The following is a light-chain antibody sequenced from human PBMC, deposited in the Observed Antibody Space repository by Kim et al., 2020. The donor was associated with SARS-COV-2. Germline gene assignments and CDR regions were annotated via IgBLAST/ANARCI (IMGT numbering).Light chain of an antibody. CDR1: NIGSKK. J-gene: IGLJ2*01. V-gene: IGLV3-9*01. Sequence: ALGQTARITCGGNNIGSKKVHWYQQKPGQAPVLVIYRDSNRPSGIPERFSGSNSGNTATLTISRAQAGDEADYYCQVWDSSTAYVVFGGGTKLTVL. CDR3: QVWDSSTAYVV. CDR2: RDS.